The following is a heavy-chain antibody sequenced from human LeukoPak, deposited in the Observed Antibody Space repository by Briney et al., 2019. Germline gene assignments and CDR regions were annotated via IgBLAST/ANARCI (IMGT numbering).Heavy chain of an antibody. CDR1: GGSISSAGYS. Sequence: SETLSLTCTVSGGSISSAGYSWSWIRQHPGKGLESIGYIYYSGSTYYNPSLKSRVIISVDTSKNQFSLKLSSVTAADSAVYYCARAQSSWFDYWGQGTLVTVSS. D-gene: IGHD2-2*01. J-gene: IGHJ4*02. CDR2: IYYSGST. V-gene: IGHV4-31*03. CDR3: ARAQSSWFDY.